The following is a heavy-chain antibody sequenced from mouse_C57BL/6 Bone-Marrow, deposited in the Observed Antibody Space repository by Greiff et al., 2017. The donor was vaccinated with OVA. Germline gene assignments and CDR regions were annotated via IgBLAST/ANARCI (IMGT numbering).Heavy chain of an antibody. Sequence: EVMLVESGGGLVQPGGSLKLFCAASGFTFSDYYMYWVRQTPEKRLEWVAYISNGGGSTYYPDTVKGRFTISRDNAKNTLYLQMSRLKSEDTAMYYCAKLTGTWFAYWGQGTLVTVSA. V-gene: IGHV5-12*01. CDR3: AKLTGTWFAY. D-gene: IGHD4-1*01. CDR1: GFTFSDYY. J-gene: IGHJ3*01. CDR2: ISNGGGST.